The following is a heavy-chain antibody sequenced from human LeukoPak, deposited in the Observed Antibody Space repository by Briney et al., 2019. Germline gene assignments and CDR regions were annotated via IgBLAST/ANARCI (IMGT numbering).Heavy chain of an antibody. CDR1: GGSISSYY. V-gene: IGHV4-59*01. Sequence: SETLSLTCTVSGGSISSYYWSWIRQPPGKGLEWIGYIYYSGSTNYNPSLKSRVTISVDTSKNQFSLKLSSVTAADTAVYYCARLLLGYYGSGSYPDAFDIWGQGTMVTVSS. CDR2: IYYSGST. CDR3: ARLLLGYYGSGSYPDAFDI. J-gene: IGHJ3*02. D-gene: IGHD3-10*01.